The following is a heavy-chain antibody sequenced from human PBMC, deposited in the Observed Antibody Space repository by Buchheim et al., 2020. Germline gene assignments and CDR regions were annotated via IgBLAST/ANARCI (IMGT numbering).Heavy chain of an antibody. CDR3: ARDRNCTNGVYTNWYFDL. CDR1: GFTFSSYW. V-gene: IGHV3-7*01. J-gene: IGHJ2*01. CDR2: IKQDGSEK. D-gene: IGHD2-8*01. Sequence: EVQLVESGGGLVQPGGSLRLSCAASGFTFSSYWMSWVRQAPGKGLEWVANIKQDGSEKYYVDSVKGRFTISRDNAKNSLYLKMNSLRDEDTAVYYCARDRNCTNGVYTNWYFDLWGRGTL.